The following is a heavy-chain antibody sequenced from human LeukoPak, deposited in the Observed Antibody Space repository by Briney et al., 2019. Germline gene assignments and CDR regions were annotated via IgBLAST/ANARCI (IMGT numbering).Heavy chain of an antibody. V-gene: IGHV3-11*01. CDR2: ISGGGSNR. D-gene: IGHD1-1*01. CDR3: ARMGRELDC. J-gene: IGHJ4*02. CDR1: GFTFTDYY. Sequence: GGSLRLSCAASGFTFTDYYMTWIRQAPGKGLEWVSYISGGGSNRDYADSVKGRFTISRDNAENSLYLQLNNLRAEDTAVYHCARMGRELDCWGQGTRVTVS.